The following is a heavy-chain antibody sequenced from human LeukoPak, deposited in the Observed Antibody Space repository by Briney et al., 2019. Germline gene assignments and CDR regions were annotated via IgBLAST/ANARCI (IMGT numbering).Heavy chain of an antibody. J-gene: IGHJ4*02. CDR2: IYYSGST. CDR3: ARDRRDGYKPSLGY. Sequence: SETLSLTCTVSGGSISTGGYYWSWIRQHPGKGLEWIGYIYYSGSTYYNPSLKSRVTISVDTSKNQFSLKLSSVTAADTAVYYCARDRRDGYKPSLGYWGQGTLVTVSS. D-gene: IGHD5-24*01. CDR1: GGSISTGGYY. V-gene: IGHV4-31*03.